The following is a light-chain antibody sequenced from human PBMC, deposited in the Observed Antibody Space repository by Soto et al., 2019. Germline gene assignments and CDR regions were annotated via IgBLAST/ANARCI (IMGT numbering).Light chain of an antibody. CDR2: AAS. CDR3: QHAKSFPPT. V-gene: IGKV1-12*01. Sequence: DIQMTQSTSSVSASVGDRVTITCRASQGISSSLAWYQQKPRKAPKLLIYAASTLQSGVSSRFSGSGSGTDFTLTISSLQPEDFATYYCQHAKSFPPTFGPGTKVDI. J-gene: IGKJ3*01. CDR1: QGISSS.